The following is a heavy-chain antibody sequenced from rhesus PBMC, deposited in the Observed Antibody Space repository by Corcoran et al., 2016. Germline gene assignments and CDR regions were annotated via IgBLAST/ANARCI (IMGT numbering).Heavy chain of an antibody. CDR2: IRSGGST. J-gene: IGHJ4*01. V-gene: IGHV3-103*01. D-gene: IGHD3-34*01. CDR1: GFTFSDYT. Sequence: EVQLVESGGGLAKPGGSLRLSCAASGFTFSDYTMPWVRQAPGKGLDWVSAIRSGGSTDYAVSVKGRFTISRDNSKNTLSLQMSSLSPEDTAVYYCAREFWGDVHWGQGVLVTVSS. CDR3: AREFWGDVH.